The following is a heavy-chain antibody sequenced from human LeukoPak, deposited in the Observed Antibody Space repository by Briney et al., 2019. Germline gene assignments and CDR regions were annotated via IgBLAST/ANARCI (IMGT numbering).Heavy chain of an antibody. CDR2: INGRSTDI. CDR3: ARRGYSDSSGYDY. CDR1: GFSFSNYA. D-gene: IGHD3-22*01. V-gene: IGHV3-21*01. Sequence: PGGSLRLSCAASGFSFSNYAMNWVRQAPGKGLEWVSSINGRSTDIYYADSVKGRFTISRDNAKNSLYLQMTSLRAEDTAIYYCARRGYSDSSGYDYWGQGTLVTVSS. J-gene: IGHJ4*02.